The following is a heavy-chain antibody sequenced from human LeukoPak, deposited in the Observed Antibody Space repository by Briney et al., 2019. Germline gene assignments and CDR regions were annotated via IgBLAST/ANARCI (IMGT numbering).Heavy chain of an antibody. J-gene: IGHJ4*02. CDR3: ASFPRGWLQLAHYFDY. CDR1: GGSISSSSYY. V-gene: IGHV4-39*01. CDR2: IYYSGST. Sequence: SETLSLTCTVSGGSISSSSYYWGWIRQPPGKGLEWIGRIYYSGSTYYNPSLKSRVTISVDTSKNQFSLKLSSVTAADTAVYYCASFPRGWLQLAHYFDYWGQGTLVTVSS. D-gene: IGHD5-24*01.